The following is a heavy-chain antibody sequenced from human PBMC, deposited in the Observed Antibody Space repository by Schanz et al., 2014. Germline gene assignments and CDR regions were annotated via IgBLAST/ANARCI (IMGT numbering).Heavy chain of an antibody. CDR1: GFSVGNNY. J-gene: IGHJ4*02. V-gene: IGHV3-66*01. Sequence: EVQLVESGGGLVQPGGSLRLSCAASGFSVGNNYMNWVRQAPGKGLEWVSINYIGGNTYYADSVKGRFTISRDNSKNTVYIQMNSVRAEHTAVYYGARGGPAYYFDDWGQGTLVTVSS. CDR2: NYIGGNT. CDR3: ARGGPAYYFDD.